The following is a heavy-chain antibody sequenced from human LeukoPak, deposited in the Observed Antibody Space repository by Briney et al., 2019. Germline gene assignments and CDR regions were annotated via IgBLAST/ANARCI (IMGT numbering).Heavy chain of an antibody. CDR1: GFTFSSYS. V-gene: IGHV3-33*06. J-gene: IGHJ6*03. CDR2: IWYDGSNK. D-gene: IGHD6-13*01. Sequence: GGSLRLSCAASGFTFSSYSMHWVRQAPGKGLEWVAVIWYDGSNKYYADSVKGRFTISRDNSKNTLYLQMNSLRAEDTAVYYCAKVAGIAAASYYYYYMDVWGKGTTVTVSS. CDR3: AKVAGIAAASYYYYYMDV.